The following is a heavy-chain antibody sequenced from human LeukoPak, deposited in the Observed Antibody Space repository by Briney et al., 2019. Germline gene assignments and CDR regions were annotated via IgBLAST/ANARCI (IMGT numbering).Heavy chain of an antibody. J-gene: IGHJ4*02. CDR1: GGSFSDYY. D-gene: IGHD3-16*02. V-gene: IGHV4-34*01. Sequence: SETLSLTCTVSGGSFSDYYWSWIRQPPGKGLEWIGEINHSGSTNYNPSLKSRVTISVDTSKNQFSLKLSSVTAAGTAVYYCARYDVWGSYRAFDYWGQGTLVTVSS. CDR2: INHSGST. CDR3: ARYDVWGSYRAFDY.